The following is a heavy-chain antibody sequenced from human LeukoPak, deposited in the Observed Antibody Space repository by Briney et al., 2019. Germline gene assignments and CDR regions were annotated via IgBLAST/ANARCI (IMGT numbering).Heavy chain of an antibody. Sequence: PSETLSLTCAVSGYSISSGYYWGWIRQPPGKGLEWIGSIYHSGSTYYNPSLKSRVIISIDTSKNHVSLNVSSVTAADTAVYYCAGSSGYCHLDYWGQGVPVIVSS. V-gene: IGHV4-38-2*01. CDR1: GYSISSGYY. CDR2: IYHSGST. D-gene: IGHD3-22*01. CDR3: AGSSGYCHLDY. J-gene: IGHJ4*02.